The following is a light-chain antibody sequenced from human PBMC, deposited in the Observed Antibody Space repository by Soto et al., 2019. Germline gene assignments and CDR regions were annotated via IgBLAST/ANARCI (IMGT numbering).Light chain of an antibody. V-gene: IGKV3-11*01. CDR2: DAS. CDR3: QQRSSWPLT. J-gene: IGKJ4*01. Sequence: EIVLTQSPATLSLSPGERATLSCRASQSINSYLAWYQQKPGQAPRLLIYDASNRATGIPARFTGSGSGTAFTLIISSLEPEDFAVYYCQQRSSWPLTFGGGTKVEIK. CDR1: QSINSY.